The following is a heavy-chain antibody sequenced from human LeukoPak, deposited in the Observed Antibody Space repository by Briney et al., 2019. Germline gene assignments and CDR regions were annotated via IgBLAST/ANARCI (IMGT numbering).Heavy chain of an antibody. CDR2: IFTSGTT. J-gene: IGHJ3*02. CDR1: GDSISSGTYY. Sequence: NTSETLSLTCTVSGDSISSGTYYWSWIRQPAGKGLEWIGRIFTSGTTNYNPSLKSRVTISVDTSKNQFSLKLSSVTAADTAVYYCARGPNDAFDIWGQGTMVTVSS. CDR3: ARGPNDAFDI. V-gene: IGHV4-61*02.